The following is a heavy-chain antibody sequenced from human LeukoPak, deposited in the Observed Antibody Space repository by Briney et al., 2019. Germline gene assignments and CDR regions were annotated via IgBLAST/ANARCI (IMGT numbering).Heavy chain of an antibody. V-gene: IGHV3-48*03. CDR1: GFTFSSYE. J-gene: IGHJ6*02. D-gene: IGHD2-21*02. CDR2: ISSSGSTI. CDR3: ARDGSAYCGGDCYTDYYYGMDV. Sequence: GGSLRLSCAASGFTFSSYEMNWVRQAPGKGLEWVSYISSSGSTIYYEDSVKGRFTISRDNAKNSLYLQMNSLRAEDTAVYYCARDGSAYCGGDCYTDYYYGMDVWGQGTTVTVSS.